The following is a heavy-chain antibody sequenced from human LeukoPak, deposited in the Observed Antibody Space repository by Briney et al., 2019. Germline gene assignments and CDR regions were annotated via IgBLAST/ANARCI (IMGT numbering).Heavy chain of an antibody. CDR2: INHSGST. CDR1: GGSFSGYY. CDR3: ARGLIPVVATTWFDP. D-gene: IGHD2-2*01. J-gene: IGHJ5*02. Sequence: SETLSLTCAVYGGSFSGYYWSWIRQPPGKGLEWIGEINHSGSTNYNPSLKSRVTISVDTSKNKFSLKLSSVTAADTAVYYCARGLIPVVATTWFDPWGQGTLVTVSS. V-gene: IGHV4-34*01.